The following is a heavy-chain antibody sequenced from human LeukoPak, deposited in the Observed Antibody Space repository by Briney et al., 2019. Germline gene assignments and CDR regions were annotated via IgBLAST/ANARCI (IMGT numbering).Heavy chain of an antibody. V-gene: IGHV3-23*01. CDR3: AKAGSSTIFGVVSADY. CDR2: IRAGGGKT. J-gene: IGHJ4*02. Sequence: AGGSLRLSCAASGFTFSSYAMSWVRQAPGKGLEWVSAIRAGGGKTYYADSVKGRFTISRDNSKNTLYLQMNSLRAEDTAVYYCAKAGSSTIFGVVSADYWGQGTLVTVSS. D-gene: IGHD3-3*01. CDR1: GFTFSSYA.